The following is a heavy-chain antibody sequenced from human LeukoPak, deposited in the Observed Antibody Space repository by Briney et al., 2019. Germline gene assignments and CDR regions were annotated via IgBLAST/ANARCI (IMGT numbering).Heavy chain of an antibody. CDR2: INHSGST. Sequence: SETLSLTCAVYGGSFSGYYWSWIRQPPGKGLEWIGEINHSGSTNYNPSLKSRVTISVDTSKNQFSLKLSSVTAADTAVYYCARGLRVRGVIMRLIPKYYFDYWGQGTLVTVSS. CDR3: ARGLRVRGVIMRLIPKYYFDY. D-gene: IGHD3-10*01. CDR1: GGSFSGYY. V-gene: IGHV4-34*01. J-gene: IGHJ4*02.